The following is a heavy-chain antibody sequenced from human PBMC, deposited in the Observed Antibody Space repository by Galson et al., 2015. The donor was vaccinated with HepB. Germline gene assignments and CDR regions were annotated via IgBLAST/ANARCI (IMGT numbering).Heavy chain of an antibody. CDR3: ASTYYYDSSGYYDGYFDL. D-gene: IGHD3-22*01. Sequence: QVQLQESGPGLVKPSETLSLTCTVSGGSISSYYWSWIRQPPGKGLEWIGYIYYSGSTNYNPSLKSRVTISVDTSKNQFSLKLSSVTAADTAVYYCASTYYYDSSGYYDGYFDLWGRGTLVTVSS. CDR2: IYYSGST. CDR1: GGSISSYY. J-gene: IGHJ2*01. V-gene: IGHV4-59*08.